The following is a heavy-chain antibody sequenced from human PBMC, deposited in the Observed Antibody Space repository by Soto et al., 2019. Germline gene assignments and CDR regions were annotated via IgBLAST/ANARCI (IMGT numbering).Heavy chain of an antibody. Sequence: GGSLRLSCAASGFTFSSYSMNWVRQAPGKGLEWVSSISSTSSYIYYADSVKGRFTISRDNAKNSLFLQMNSLRAEDTAVYYCARDSKRPQYYYGMDVWGQGTTVTVSS. CDR2: ISSTSSYI. V-gene: IGHV3-21*01. CDR1: GFTFSSYS. CDR3: ARDSKRPQYYYGMDV. J-gene: IGHJ6*02.